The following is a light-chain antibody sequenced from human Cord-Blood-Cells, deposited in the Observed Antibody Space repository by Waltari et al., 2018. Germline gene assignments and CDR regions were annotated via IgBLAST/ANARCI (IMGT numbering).Light chain of an antibody. CDR3: SSYTSSSTYV. V-gene: IGLV2-14*01. J-gene: IGLJ1*01. CDR1: SSDVGRSNY. Sequence: SALTQPTSVSGSPGQSITITCTGTSSDVGRSNYVSWYQQHPGKAPKLMIYEVSNRPSGVSNRFSGSKSGNTASLTISGLQAEDEADYYCSSYTSSSTYVFGTGTKVTVL. CDR2: EVS.